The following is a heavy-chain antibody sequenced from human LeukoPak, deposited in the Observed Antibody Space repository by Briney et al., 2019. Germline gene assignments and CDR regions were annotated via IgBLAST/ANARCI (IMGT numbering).Heavy chain of an antibody. CDR2: INTNTGNP. Sequence: ASVKVSCKASGYTFTSYAMNWVRQAPGQGLEWMGWINTNTGNPTYAQGFTGRFVSSLDTSVSTAYLQISSLKAEDTAVYYCARVGRGFGEYSARQPIDYWGQGTLVTVSS. J-gene: IGHJ4*02. D-gene: IGHD3-10*01. CDR1: GYTFTSYA. V-gene: IGHV7-4-1*02. CDR3: ARVGRGFGEYSARQPIDY.